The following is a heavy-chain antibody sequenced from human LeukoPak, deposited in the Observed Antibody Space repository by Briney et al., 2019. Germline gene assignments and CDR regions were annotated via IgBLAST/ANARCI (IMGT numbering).Heavy chain of an antibody. Sequence: ASVKVSCKASGGTFSSYAISWVRQAPGQGLEWMGGIIPIFGTANYAQKFQGRVTITADKSTSTAYMELSSLRSEDTAVYYCARDTPDYGDYGSSDWFDPWGQGTLVTVSS. J-gene: IGHJ5*02. CDR3: ARDTPDYGDYGSSDWFDP. CDR2: IIPIFGTA. D-gene: IGHD4-17*01. V-gene: IGHV1-69*06. CDR1: GGTFSSYA.